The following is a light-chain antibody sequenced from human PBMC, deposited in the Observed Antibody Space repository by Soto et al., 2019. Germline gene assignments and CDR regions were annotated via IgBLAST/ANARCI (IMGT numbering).Light chain of an antibody. Sequence: EIVMTQSPLSLHVTPGVPASISCRASQSLLHSNGYNYLAWYLQKPGPSPQLLIYLGSNRASGVPDRFSGSGSGTDFTLKISRVEAEDVGVYYCMQALQTPITFGQGTRLEIK. J-gene: IGKJ5*01. CDR2: LGS. V-gene: IGKV2-28*01. CDR1: QSLLHSNGYNY. CDR3: MQALQTPIT.